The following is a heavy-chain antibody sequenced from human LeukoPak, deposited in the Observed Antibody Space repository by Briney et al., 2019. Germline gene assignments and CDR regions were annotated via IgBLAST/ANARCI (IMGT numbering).Heavy chain of an antibody. D-gene: IGHD1-26*01. V-gene: IGHV3-21*01. Sequence: GGSLRLSCAASGFTFSSYSMNWVRQAPGKGLEWVSSISSSSSYIYYADSVKGRFTISRDNAKNSLYLQMNSLRAKDTAVYYCARVTRLGATLLVDYWGQGTLVTVSS. CDR2: ISSSSSYI. CDR3: ARVTRLGATLLVDY. J-gene: IGHJ4*02. CDR1: GFTFSSYS.